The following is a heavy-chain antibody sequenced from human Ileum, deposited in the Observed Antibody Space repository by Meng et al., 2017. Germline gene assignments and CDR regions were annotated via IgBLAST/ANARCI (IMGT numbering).Heavy chain of an antibody. V-gene: IGHV3-7*01. J-gene: IGHJ4*02. Sequence: GESLKISCVASGFTFNNYWMMWVRQVPGGGLEWVAHIKEDGSEKYYVDSVKGRFTISRDNAKNSLYLQMNSLRAEDTAVYYCARGAMRGGDFDYWGQGTLVTVSS. CDR1: GFTFNNYW. CDR3: ARGAMRGGDFDY. D-gene: IGHD2-2*01. CDR2: IKEDGSEK.